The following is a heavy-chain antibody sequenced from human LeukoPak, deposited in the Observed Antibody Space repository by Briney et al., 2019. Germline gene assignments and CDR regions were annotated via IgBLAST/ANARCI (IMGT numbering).Heavy chain of an antibody. Sequence: ASVKVSCKASGYTFISYGINWVRQAPGQGLEWMGWISGYNGNTNYAQNLQGRVTVTRDTSTSTAYMELRSLRSDDTAVYYCARELGGAGSYFFPYYGMDVWGQGTTVTVSS. D-gene: IGHD3-10*01. V-gene: IGHV1-18*01. CDR3: ARELGGAGSYFFPYYGMDV. CDR2: ISGYNGNT. J-gene: IGHJ6*02. CDR1: GYTFISYG.